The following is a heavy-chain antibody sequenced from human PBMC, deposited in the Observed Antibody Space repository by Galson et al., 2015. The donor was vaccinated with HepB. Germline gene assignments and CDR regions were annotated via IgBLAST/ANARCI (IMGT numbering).Heavy chain of an antibody. CDR1: GFIFSSYS. V-gene: IGHV3-21*01. D-gene: IGHD1-26*01. CDR3: AYETFSGSYSN. J-gene: IGHJ4*02. Sequence: SLRLSCAGSGFIFSSYSMNWVRQAPGKGLEWVSSISNSGSHTYYADSMKGRFTISRDNAKNSLYLQMNSLRAEDTAVYYCAYETFSGSYSNWGQGTLVTVSS. CDR2: ISNSGSHT.